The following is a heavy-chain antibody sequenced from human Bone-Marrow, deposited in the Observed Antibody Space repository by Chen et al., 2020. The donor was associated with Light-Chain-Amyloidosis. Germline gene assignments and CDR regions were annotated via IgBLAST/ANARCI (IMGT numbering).Heavy chain of an antibody. Sequence: GGSLRLSCAASGFTFSSYAMSWVRQAPGKGLEWVSAISGSGGSTYYADSVKGRFTIARDNSKNTLYLQMNSLRAEDTAVYYCAKSPPNTEPIAVAGSLDYWGQGTLVTVSS. CDR3: AKSPPNTEPIAVAGSLDY. D-gene: IGHD6-19*01. V-gene: IGHV3-23*01. CDR1: GFTFSSYA. CDR2: ISGSGGST. J-gene: IGHJ4*02.